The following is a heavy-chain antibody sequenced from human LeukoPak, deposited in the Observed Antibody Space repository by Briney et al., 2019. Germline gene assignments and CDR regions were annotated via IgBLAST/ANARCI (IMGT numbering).Heavy chain of an antibody. D-gene: IGHD2-2*02. CDR1: GGTFSSYD. J-gene: IGHJ3*01. CDR3: ATLLYGDSFDF. CDR2: IMPMFGKA. V-gene: IGHV1-69*06. Sequence: GASVKVSCKASGGTFSSYDISWVRQAPGQGLEWMGGIMPMFGKANYAQKFQGRVTTTADKATSTAYMELSSLRSEDTAMYYCATLLYGDSFDFWGQGTVVTVSS.